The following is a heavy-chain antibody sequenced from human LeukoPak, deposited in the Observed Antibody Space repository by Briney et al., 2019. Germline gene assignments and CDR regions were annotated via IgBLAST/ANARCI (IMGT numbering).Heavy chain of an antibody. J-gene: IGHJ4*02. Sequence: GESLRLSCAASGFTFNNYGMHWVRQAPGKGLEWVAVISYDGRNIHYPASVKGRFTISRDISTDTLWLQMDILSTEETAGEYCAKGPVGGTAAAIDCGSQGTLVTLPS. CDR3: AKGPVGGTAAAIDC. V-gene: IGHV3-30*18. D-gene: IGHD2-2*01. CDR1: GFTFNNYG. CDR2: ISYDGRNI.